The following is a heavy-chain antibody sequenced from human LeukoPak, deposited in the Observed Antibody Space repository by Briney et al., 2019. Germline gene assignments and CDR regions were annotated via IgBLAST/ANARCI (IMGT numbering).Heavy chain of an antibody. CDR2: ISGSDDNT. D-gene: IGHD1-7*01. J-gene: IGHJ6*03. CDR1: GFTFSTYA. V-gene: IGHV3-23*01. CDR3: AKGAGTTFRFRTYSYFYHMDV. Sequence: PGGSLRLSCAASGFTFSTYAMSWGRQAPGKGLEWVSSISGSDDNTYYADSVKGRFTISRDNSKNTMYLQMNSLRAEYTAVYYCAKGAGTTFRFRTYSYFYHMDVWGKGTTVTVSS.